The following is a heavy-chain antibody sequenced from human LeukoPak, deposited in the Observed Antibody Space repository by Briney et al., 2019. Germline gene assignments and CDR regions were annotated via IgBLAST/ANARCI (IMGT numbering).Heavy chain of an antibody. CDR3: ASVSTVTRLGLDYYYYGMDV. CDR2: ITPLFGTA. D-gene: IGHD4-11*01. V-gene: IGHV1-69*13. CDR1: GGTFSKYT. Sequence: SVKVSCKASGGTFSKYTISWVRQRPGQGLEWMGGITPLFGTANYAQKFQGRVTITADESASTAYMELSSLRSEDTAVYYCASVSTVTRLGLDYYYYGMDVWGQGTTVTVSS. J-gene: IGHJ6*02.